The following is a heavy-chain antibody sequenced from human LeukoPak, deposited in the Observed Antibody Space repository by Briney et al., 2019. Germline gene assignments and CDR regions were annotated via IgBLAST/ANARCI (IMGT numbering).Heavy chain of an antibody. CDR1: GFTFISSG. J-gene: IGHJ4*01. D-gene: IGHD3-22*01. CDR2: IRQDGSEK. CDR3: ARVMYYYDSSGYYYAYYFGY. V-gene: IGHV3-7*05. Sequence: GGTVRLSCAASGFTFISSGTSWGCPAPGEGLEWVANIRQDGSEKYYVDSVKGRFTISRDNAKNSLYLQMNSLRAEDTAVYYCARVMYYYDSSGYYYAYYFGYWGQRTLVTAAS.